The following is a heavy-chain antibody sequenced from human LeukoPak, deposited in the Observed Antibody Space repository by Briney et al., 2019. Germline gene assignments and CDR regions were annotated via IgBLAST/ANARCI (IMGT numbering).Heavy chain of an antibody. CDR1: GFPFIEYS. CDR2: IGIDSGNT. J-gene: IGHJ4*02. CDR3: ARDPLTLRGPESYFDS. Sequence: GGSLRLSCTASGFPFIEYSMNWVRQVPGKGLEWIAYIGIDSGNTKYADSVRGRFTISADKTKNSLYLQMNSLRADDTAVYFCARDPLTLRGPESYFDSWGQGTLVSVSS. V-gene: IGHV3-48*01. D-gene: IGHD4/OR15-4a*01.